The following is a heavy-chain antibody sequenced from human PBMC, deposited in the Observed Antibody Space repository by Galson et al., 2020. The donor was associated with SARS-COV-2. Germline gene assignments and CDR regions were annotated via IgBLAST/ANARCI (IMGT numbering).Heavy chain of an antibody. D-gene: IGHD5-12*01. CDR2: IYYSGST. Sequence: SETLSLTCTVSGGSISSYYWSWIRQPPGKGLEWIGYIYYSGSTNYNPSLKSRVTISVDTSKNQFSLKLSSVTAADTAVYYCARQGYSGYGYYYYGMDVWGQGTTVTVSS. CDR3: ARQGYSGYGYYYYGMDV. V-gene: IGHV4-59*08. CDR1: GGSISSYY. J-gene: IGHJ6*02.